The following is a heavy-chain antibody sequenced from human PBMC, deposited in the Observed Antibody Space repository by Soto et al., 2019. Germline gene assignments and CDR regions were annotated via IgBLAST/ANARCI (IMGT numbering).Heavy chain of an antibody. CDR1: GYTFTNFG. CDR3: ARAAYYYESSGYYPGDY. D-gene: IGHD3-22*01. V-gene: IGHV1-18*01. CDR2: ISAYNGNT. Sequence: ASVKVSCKASGYTFTNFGISWVRQAPGQGLEWMGWISAYNGNTNYAQNFQGRVTMTTDTSTSTAYMELRSLRSEDTAVYYCARAAYYYESSGYYPGDYWGQGTLVTVSS. J-gene: IGHJ4*02.